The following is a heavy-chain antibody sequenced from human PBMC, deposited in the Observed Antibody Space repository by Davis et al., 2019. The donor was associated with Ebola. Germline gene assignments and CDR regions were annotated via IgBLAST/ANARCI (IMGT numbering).Heavy chain of an antibody. D-gene: IGHD6-19*01. CDR1: GYKFTTSY. CDR3: ARVGYQWNYRAFLDY. V-gene: IGHV1-46*01. J-gene: IGHJ4*02. Sequence: AASVKVSCKASGYKFTTSYIYWVRQAPGQGLEWMGMINPSGGSPTYAQKFQGRVTMTRDTSTSTIYMEVTSLSSEDTAVHYCARVGYQWNYRAFLDYWGQGTLVTVSS. CDR2: INPSGGSP.